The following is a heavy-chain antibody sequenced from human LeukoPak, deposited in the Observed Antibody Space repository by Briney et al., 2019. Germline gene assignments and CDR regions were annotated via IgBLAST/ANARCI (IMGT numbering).Heavy chain of an antibody. Sequence: SETLSLTCTVSGYSFSSGYYWGWIRPPPGKGLEWIGSIYYSGSTNYNPSLKSRVTISVDTSKNQFYLKLSSVTAADTAVYYCARLVSPMGRSGGSCYGAFDIWGQGTMVTVSS. CDR2: IYYSGST. J-gene: IGHJ3*02. CDR1: GYSFSSGYY. D-gene: IGHD2-15*01. V-gene: IGHV4-38-2*02. CDR3: ARLVSPMGRSGGSCYGAFDI.